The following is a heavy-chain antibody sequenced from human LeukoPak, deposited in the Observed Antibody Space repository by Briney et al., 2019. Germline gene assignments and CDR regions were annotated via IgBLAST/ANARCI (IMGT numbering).Heavy chain of an antibody. CDR1: GGTFSSYT. CDR3: AREIGVAARPGFYVY. D-gene: IGHD6-6*01. Sequence: SVKVSCKASGGTFSSYTISWVRQAPGQGHEWMGRIIPILGIANYAQKFQGRVTITADKSTSTAYLELSSLRSEDTAVYYCAREIGVAARPGFYVYWGQGTLVTVSS. J-gene: IGHJ4*02. V-gene: IGHV1-69*04. CDR2: IIPILGIA.